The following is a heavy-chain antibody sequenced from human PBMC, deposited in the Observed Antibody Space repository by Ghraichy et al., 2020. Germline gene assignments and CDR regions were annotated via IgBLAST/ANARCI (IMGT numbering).Heavy chain of an antibody. CDR3: AKDIGSGAVAATGYFDY. CDR2: ISWDGGST. Sequence: GGSLRLSCAASGFTFDDYTMHWVRQAPGKGLEWVSLISWDGGSTYYADSVKGRFTISRDNSKNSLYLQMNSLRTEDTALYYCAKDIGSGAVAATGYFDYWGHGTLLTVSS. V-gene: IGHV3-43*01. J-gene: IGHJ4*01. D-gene: IGHD6-19*01. CDR1: GFTFDDYT.